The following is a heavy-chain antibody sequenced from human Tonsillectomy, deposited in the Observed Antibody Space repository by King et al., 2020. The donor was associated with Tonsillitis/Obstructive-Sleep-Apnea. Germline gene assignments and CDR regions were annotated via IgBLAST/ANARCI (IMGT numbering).Heavy chain of an antibody. D-gene: IGHD6-13*01. CDR3: ARDRGIAAPWFDT. CDR1: GGSISSYY. CDR2: ISYSEST. Sequence: QLQESGPGLVKPSETLSLTCTVSGGSISSYYWSWIRQPPGKGLEWIGYISYSESTNYNPSLKSRVTISVDTSKNQFSLKLSSVTAADTAVYYCARDRGIAAPWFDTSGQATLVTVSS. J-gene: IGHJ5*02. V-gene: IGHV4-59*01.